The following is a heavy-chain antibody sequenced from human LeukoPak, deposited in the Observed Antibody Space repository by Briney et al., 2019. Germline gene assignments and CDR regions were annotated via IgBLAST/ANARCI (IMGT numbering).Heavy chain of an antibody. V-gene: IGHV4-61*02. CDR2: IYTSGST. J-gene: IGHJ6*02. CDR3: ASIPITMVRGVIIIYYGMDV. D-gene: IGHD3-10*01. CDR1: GGSISSGSYY. Sequence: PSETLSLTCTVSGGSISSGSYYWSWIRQPAGKGLEWIVRIYTSGSTNYNPSLKSRVTISVDTSKNQFSLKLSSVTAADTAVYYCASIPITMVRGVIIIYYGMDVWGQGTTVTVSS.